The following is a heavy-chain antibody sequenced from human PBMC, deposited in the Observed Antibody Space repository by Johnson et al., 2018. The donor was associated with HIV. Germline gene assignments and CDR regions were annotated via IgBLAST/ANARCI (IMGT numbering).Heavy chain of an antibody. D-gene: IGHD1-26*01. CDR2: ITSAGSTT. V-gene: IGHV3-74*01. Sequence: VQVVESGGGLVQPGGSMRLSCAASGFTFNSYWMHWVRQAPGEGLVWVSRITSAGSTTTYADSVKGRFTISRDNAKNTLFLEMNGLRVEDTAVYFCARDSSGSLDWGQGTMVTVSS. J-gene: IGHJ3*01. CDR1: GFTFNSYW. CDR3: ARDSSGSLD.